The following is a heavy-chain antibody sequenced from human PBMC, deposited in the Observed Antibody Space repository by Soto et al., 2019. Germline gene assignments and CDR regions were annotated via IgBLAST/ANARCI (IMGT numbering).Heavy chain of an antibody. CDR3: AKDINMGGVDV. CDR1: GFTFDDYA. D-gene: IGHD3-10*01. Sequence: PGGSLRLSCAASGFTFDDYAMHWVRQAPGKGLEWVSGISWNSGSIGYADSVKGRFTISRDNAKNSLYLQMNSLRAEDTALYYCAKDINMGGVDVWGQGTTVTVSS. J-gene: IGHJ6*02. V-gene: IGHV3-9*01. CDR2: ISWNSGSI.